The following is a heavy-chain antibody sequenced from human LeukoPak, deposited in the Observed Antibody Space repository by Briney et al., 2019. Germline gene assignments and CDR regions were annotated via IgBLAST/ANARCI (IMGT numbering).Heavy chain of an antibody. CDR3: AKDADEDRQSSGSFDY. Sequence: PGGSLRLSCAASGFTFSNYGMHWVRQAPGKGLEWVAFIRSDESDKYYIDSVKGRCTISRDNSKNTVHLQLNSLRAEDTAAYHCAKDADEDRQSSGSFDYWGQGSLVIVSS. V-gene: IGHV3-30*02. J-gene: IGHJ4*02. D-gene: IGHD3-22*01. CDR2: IRSDESDK. CDR1: GFTFSNYG.